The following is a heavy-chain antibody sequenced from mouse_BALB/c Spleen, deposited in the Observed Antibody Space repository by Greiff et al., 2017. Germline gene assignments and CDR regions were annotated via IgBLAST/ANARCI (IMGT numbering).Heavy chain of an antibody. CDR3: AGDSDWFAY. Sequence: VKLVESGPGLVKPSQSLFLACSITGFPITSGYYWIWIRQSPGKPLEWMGYITHSGETFYNPSLQSPISITRETSKNQFFLQLNSVTTEDTAMYYCAGDSDWFAYWGQGTLVTVSA. CDR2: ITHSGET. CDR1: GFPITSGYY. V-gene: IGHV12-3*02. J-gene: IGHJ3*01.